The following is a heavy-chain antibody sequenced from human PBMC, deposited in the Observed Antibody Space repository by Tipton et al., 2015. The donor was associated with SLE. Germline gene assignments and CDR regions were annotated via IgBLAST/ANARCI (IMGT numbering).Heavy chain of an antibody. J-gene: IGHJ4*02. CDR2: INHRGST. CDR3: ARGAVADS. V-gene: IGHV4-34*01. Sequence: GLVKPSEILSLTCGVYGGSLSNYYWNWIRQPPGKGLEWIGKINHRGSTDYDPSLKSRVTISLDTSKNQFSLKLSSVTAADTAVYYCARGAVADSWGQGTLVTVSS. CDR1: GGSLSNYY. D-gene: IGHD5-12*01.